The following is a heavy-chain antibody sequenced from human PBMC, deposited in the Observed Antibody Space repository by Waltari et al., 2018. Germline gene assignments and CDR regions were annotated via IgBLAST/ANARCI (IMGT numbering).Heavy chain of an antibody. CDR3: AREVTPQYYYMDV. Sequence: EVQLVESGGGLVQPGGSLRLSCAASGFTFSSYWMSWVRQAPGKGLEWVANIKQDGSEKYYVDSVKGRFTISRDNAKNSLYLQMNSLRAEDTAVYYCAREVTPQYYYMDVWGKGTTVTVSS. V-gene: IGHV3-7*01. D-gene: IGHD5-18*01. J-gene: IGHJ6*03. CDR2: IKQDGSEK. CDR1: GFTFSSYW.